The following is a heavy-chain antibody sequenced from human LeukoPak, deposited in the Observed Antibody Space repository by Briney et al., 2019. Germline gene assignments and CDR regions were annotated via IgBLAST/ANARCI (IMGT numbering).Heavy chain of an antibody. V-gene: IGHV4-30-2*01. CDR1: GGSISSGGYS. D-gene: IGHD3-10*01. Sequence: PSETLSLTCAVSGGSISSGGYSWSWIRQPPGKGLEWIGYIYHSGSTYYNPSLKSRVTISVDRSKNQFSLKLSSVTAADTAVYYCAGDMVRGVDDAFDIWGQGTMVTVSS. CDR2: IYHSGST. CDR3: AGDMVRGVDDAFDI. J-gene: IGHJ3*02.